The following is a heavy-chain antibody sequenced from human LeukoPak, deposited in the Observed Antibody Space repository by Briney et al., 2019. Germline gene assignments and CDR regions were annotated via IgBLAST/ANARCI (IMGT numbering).Heavy chain of an antibody. J-gene: IGHJ1*01. D-gene: IGHD3-22*01. CDR3: ARGWRHSGYQIDEYFQH. Sequence: ASVKVSCKASGYTFTSYDISLVRQATGQGLEWMGWMNPNSGNTGYAQKFQGRVTMTRNTSISTAYMELSSLRSEDTAVYYCARGWRHSGYQIDEYFQHWGQGTLVTVSS. CDR1: GYTFTSYD. V-gene: IGHV1-8*01. CDR2: MNPNSGNT.